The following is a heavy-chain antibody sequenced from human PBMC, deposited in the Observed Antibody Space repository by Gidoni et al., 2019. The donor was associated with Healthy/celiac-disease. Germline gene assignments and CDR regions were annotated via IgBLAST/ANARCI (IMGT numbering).Heavy chain of an antibody. D-gene: IGHD3-22*01. CDR1: GFTFSDYY. CDR3: ARGFDYYDSSGPGVFDI. J-gene: IGHJ3*02. V-gene: IGHV3-11*04. Sequence: QVQLVESGGGLVKPGGSLRLSCAASGFTFSDYYMTWIRQAPGKGLEWVSYLSSSCSTIYYVDSVKGRFTISRDNVKNSLDLQMNSLRVEDTAVYYCARGFDYYDSSGPGVFDIWGQGTMVTISS. CDR2: LSSSCSTI.